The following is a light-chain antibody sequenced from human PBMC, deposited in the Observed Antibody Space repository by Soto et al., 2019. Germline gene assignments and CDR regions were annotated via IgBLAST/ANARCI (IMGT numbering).Light chain of an antibody. CDR2: GAS. CDR3: QQYETSPVT. J-gene: IGKJ1*01. V-gene: IGKV3-20*01. CDR1: QSVSSSY. Sequence: EIVLTQSPGTLSLSPGERATLSCRASQSVSSSYLAWCQQKPGQAPRLLIYGASSRATGIPDRFSGSGSGADFTLTISRLEPEDFAVYYCQQYETSPVTFGQGTKVEIK.